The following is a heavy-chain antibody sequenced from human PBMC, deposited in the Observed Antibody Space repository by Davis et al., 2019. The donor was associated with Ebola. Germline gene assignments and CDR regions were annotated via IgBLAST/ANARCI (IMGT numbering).Heavy chain of an antibody. Sequence: GESLKISCAASGFTFSSYWMHWVRQAPGKGLVWVSRINSDGSSTSYADSVKGRFTISRDNSKNTLYLQMNSLKTEDTAVYYCTSYIAVAGTSDYFDYWGQGTLVTVSS. J-gene: IGHJ4*02. CDR2: INSDGSST. V-gene: IGHV3-74*01. CDR3: TSYIAVAGTSDYFDY. D-gene: IGHD6-19*01. CDR1: GFTFSSYW.